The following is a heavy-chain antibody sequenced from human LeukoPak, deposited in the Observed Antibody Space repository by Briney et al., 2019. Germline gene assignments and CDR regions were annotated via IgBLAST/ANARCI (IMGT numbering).Heavy chain of an antibody. CDR3: ARVRPTDILTGYKQELDY. J-gene: IGHJ4*02. V-gene: IGHV3-13*01. D-gene: IGHD3-9*01. CDR1: GYTFSSYD. Sequence: GGSLRLSCAASGYTFSSYDVHWVRQATGKGLEWVSSIASRGDTYYAGSVKGHFTISRDNAKNSLYLQMNSLRAEDTAVYYCARVRPTDILTGYKQELDYWGQGTLVTVSS. CDR2: IASRGDT.